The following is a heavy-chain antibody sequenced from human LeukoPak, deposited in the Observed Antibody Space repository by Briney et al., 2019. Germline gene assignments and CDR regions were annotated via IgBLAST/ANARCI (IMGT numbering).Heavy chain of an antibody. D-gene: IGHD2-15*01. CDR1: GFTFNNYW. Sequence: HSGGSLRLSCAASGFTFNNYWMHWVRHVPGKGLVWVSRINNDGTRTNYVDSAKGRFTISRDSSKNTLYLQMNSLRAGDAAVYYCAKAPVTTCSGAYCYPFDYWSQGTLVTVSS. CDR2: INNDGTRT. J-gene: IGHJ4*02. CDR3: AKAPVTTCSGAYCYPFDY. V-gene: IGHV3-74*01.